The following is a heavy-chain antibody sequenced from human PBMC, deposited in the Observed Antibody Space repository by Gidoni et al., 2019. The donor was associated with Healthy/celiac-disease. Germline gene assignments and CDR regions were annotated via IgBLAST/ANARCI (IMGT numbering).Heavy chain of an antibody. Sequence: EVQLVASGGGLVQPGGSLRLSCAASAFTLSSYSLNWVRQAPGKGLAWFSSISSISRYIYYADSVKGQFPLSSDNAKNSLDLQMNSLRADDTALYYCARGGGRWLQSEWFDPWGQGTLVTVSS. CDR3: ARGGGRWLQSEWFDP. CDR1: AFTLSSYS. CDR2: ISSISRYI. D-gene: IGHD3-16*01. J-gene: IGHJ5*02. V-gene: IGHV3-21*01.